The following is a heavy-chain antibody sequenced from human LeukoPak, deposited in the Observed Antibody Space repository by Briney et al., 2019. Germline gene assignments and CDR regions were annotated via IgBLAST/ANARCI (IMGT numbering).Heavy chain of an antibody. D-gene: IGHD2-21*02. J-gene: IGHJ3*02. Sequence: PSETLSLTCTVSGVSISSGSYYWSWIRQPAGKGLEWIGRIYTSGSTNYNPSLKSRVTISVDTSKNQFSLKLSSVTAADTAVYYCARDGVVTDALDIWGPGTMVTVSP. CDR2: IYTSGST. CDR3: ARDGVVTDALDI. CDR1: GVSISSGSYY. V-gene: IGHV4-61*02.